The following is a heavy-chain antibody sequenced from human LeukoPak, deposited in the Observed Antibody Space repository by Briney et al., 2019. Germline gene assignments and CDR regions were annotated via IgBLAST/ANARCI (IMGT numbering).Heavy chain of an antibody. J-gene: IGHJ4*02. CDR2: ISYDGSNK. CDR1: GFTFSSYA. D-gene: IGHD6-13*01. V-gene: IGHV3-30-3*02. CDR3: AKYSRQQLPFDY. Sequence: GGSLRLSCAASGFTFSSYAMHWVRQAPGKGLEWVAVISYDGSNKYYADSVKGRFTISRDNSKNTLYLQMNSLRAEDTAVYYCAKYSRQQLPFDYWGQGTLVTVSS.